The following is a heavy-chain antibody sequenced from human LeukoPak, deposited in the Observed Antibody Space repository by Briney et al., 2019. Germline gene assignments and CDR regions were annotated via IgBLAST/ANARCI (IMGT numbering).Heavy chain of an antibody. CDR1: GFSFSDYY. Sequence: SXRLXCAASGFSFSDYYMSWIRQAPGKGLEWVSDITSGDINIYYADSVKGRFTISRDNANNLVSLEMNSLRADDTAVYYCARGNGGDYRKPAFDFWGQGILVTVSS. V-gene: IGHV3-11*01. J-gene: IGHJ4*02. CDR3: ARGNGGDYRKPAFDF. D-gene: IGHD4-17*01. CDR2: ITSGDINI.